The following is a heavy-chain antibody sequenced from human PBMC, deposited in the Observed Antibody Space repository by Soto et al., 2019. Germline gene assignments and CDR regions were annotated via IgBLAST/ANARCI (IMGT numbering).Heavy chain of an antibody. CDR3: AKTIAAAASLYYYYYGMDV. CDR1: GFTFSSYA. J-gene: IGHJ6*02. D-gene: IGHD6-13*01. Sequence: PGGSLRLSCAASGFTFSSYAMSWVRQAPGKGLEWVSAISGSGGSTYYADSVKGRFTISRDNSKNTLYLQMNSLRAEDTAVYYCAKTIAAAASLYYYYYGMDVWGQGTTVTVSS. V-gene: IGHV3-23*01. CDR2: ISGSGGST.